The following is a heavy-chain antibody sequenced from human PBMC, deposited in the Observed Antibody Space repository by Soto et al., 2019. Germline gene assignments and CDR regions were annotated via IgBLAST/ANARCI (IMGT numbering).Heavy chain of an antibody. Sequence: GGSLRLSCAASGFTFSDYYMSWIRQAPGKGLEWVSYISSSGSTIYYADSVKGRFTISRDNAKNSLYLQMNNLRAEDTAVYYCARPLTKSTTVVTDAFDIWGQGTMVTVSS. V-gene: IGHV3-11*01. D-gene: IGHD4-17*01. CDR3: ARPLTKSTTVVTDAFDI. CDR1: GFTFSDYY. J-gene: IGHJ3*02. CDR2: ISSSGSTI.